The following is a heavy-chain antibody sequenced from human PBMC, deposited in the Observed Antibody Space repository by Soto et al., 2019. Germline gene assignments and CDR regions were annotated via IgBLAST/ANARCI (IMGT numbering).Heavy chain of an antibody. Sequence: PSETLSLTCTVSGCSINSYYLSWIRQPPGKGLEWIGYIYYSGSTNYNPSLKSRVTISVDTSKNQFSLKLSSVTAADTAVYYCARRYGYAFDIWGQGTMVTVSS. D-gene: IGHD4-17*01. CDR1: GCSINSYY. CDR3: ARRYGYAFDI. V-gene: IGHV4-59*01. CDR2: IYYSGST. J-gene: IGHJ3*02.